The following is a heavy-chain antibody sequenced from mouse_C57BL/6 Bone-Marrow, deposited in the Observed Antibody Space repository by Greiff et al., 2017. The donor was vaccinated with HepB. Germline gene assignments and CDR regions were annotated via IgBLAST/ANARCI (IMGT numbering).Heavy chain of an antibody. CDR3: ARKNYGNYAMDY. CDR2: ISSGSSTI. J-gene: IGHJ4*01. D-gene: IGHD2-1*01. V-gene: IGHV5-17*01. Sequence: EVKLMESGGGLVKPGGSLKLSCAASGFTFSDYGMHWVRQAPEKGLEWVAYISSGSSTIYYADTVKGRFTISRDNAKNTLFLQMTSLRSEDTAMYYCARKNYGNYAMDYWGQGTSVTVSS. CDR1: GFTFSDYG.